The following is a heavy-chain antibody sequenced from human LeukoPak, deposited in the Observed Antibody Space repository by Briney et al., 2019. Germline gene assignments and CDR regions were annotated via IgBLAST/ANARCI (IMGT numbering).Heavy chain of an antibody. CDR1: GGSLSGYY. Sequence: PSETLSLTCAVYGGSLSGYYWSWIRQPPGKGLEWIGEINHSGSTNYNPSLKSRVTISVDTSKNQFSLKLSSVTAADTAVYYCAALGYCSSTSCRYYYGMDVWGQGTTVTVSS. D-gene: IGHD2-2*01. CDR2: INHSGST. J-gene: IGHJ6*02. CDR3: AALGYCSSTSCRYYYGMDV. V-gene: IGHV4-34*01.